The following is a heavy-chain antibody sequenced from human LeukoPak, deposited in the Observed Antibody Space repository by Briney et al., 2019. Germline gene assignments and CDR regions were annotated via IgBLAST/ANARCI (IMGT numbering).Heavy chain of an antibody. V-gene: IGHV1-46*01. J-gene: IGHJ3*02. CDR2: INPSGGST. Sequence: ASVKVSCKASGYTFTSYYMHWVRQAPGQGLEWMGIINPSGGSTSYAQKFQGRVTMTRDISTSTAYMELRSLRSEDTAVYYCARAGRYCSSTSCYGAFDIWGQGTMVTVSS. D-gene: IGHD2-2*01. CDR1: GYTFTSYY. CDR3: ARAGRYCSSTSCYGAFDI.